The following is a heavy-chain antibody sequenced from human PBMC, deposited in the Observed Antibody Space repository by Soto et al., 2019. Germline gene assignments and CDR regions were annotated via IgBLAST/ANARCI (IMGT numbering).Heavy chain of an antibody. J-gene: IGHJ5*02. V-gene: IGHV1-2*02. D-gene: IGHD3-10*01. CDR3: ARTRGVIPRVTYNWFDP. CDR1: GYSFSGYY. CDR2: IKPNSGGT. Sequence: QVQLVQSGAEVKKPGASVKVSCKASGYSFSGYYMNWVRQAPGQGLEWMGWIKPNSGGTDYAQKFQGRVTMTRDTSISTAYMELRGLRYDDTAVYYCARTRGVIPRVTYNWFDPWGQGTLVTVS.